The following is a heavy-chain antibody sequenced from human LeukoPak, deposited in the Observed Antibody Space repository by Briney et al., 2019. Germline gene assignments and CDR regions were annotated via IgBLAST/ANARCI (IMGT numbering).Heavy chain of an antibody. CDR3: ARDFLHGGV. D-gene: IGHD3-10*01. CDR2: INTDGTTT. CDR1: GFTFSSCW. Sequence: PGGSLRLSCAASGFTFSSCWMHWVRQVPGKGLVWVSRINTDGTTTSYADSVEGRFTISRDNAKNTLYLQMNSLRAEDAAVYYCARDFLHGGVWGQGTLVTVSS. J-gene: IGHJ4*02. V-gene: IGHV3-74*01.